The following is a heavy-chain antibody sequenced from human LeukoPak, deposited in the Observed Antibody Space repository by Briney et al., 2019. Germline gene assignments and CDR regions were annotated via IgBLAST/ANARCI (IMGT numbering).Heavy chain of an antibody. CDR3: ARPEQSAYYDFWSGPMTREYYFDY. CDR2: IIPIFGTA. CDR1: GGTFSSYA. J-gene: IGHJ4*02. D-gene: IGHD3-3*01. Sequence: SVKVSCKASGGTFSSYAISWVRQAPGQGLEWMGGIIPIFGTANYALKFQGRVTITADESTSTAYMELSSLRSEDADVYYCARPEQSAYYDFWSGPMTREYYFDYWGQGTLVTVSS. V-gene: IGHV1-69*13.